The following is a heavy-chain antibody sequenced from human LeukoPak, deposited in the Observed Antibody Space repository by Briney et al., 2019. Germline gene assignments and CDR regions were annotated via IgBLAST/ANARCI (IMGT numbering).Heavy chain of an antibody. Sequence: SETLSLTCTVSGGSINSYYWYWIRQPPGKGLEWIGYIYYSGSTYYNPSLKSRVTISVDTSKNQFSLKLSSVTAADTAVYYCARGWERRYSNTWGQGTLVTVSS. D-gene: IGHD4-11*01. V-gene: IGHV4-59*08. CDR1: GGSINSYY. CDR3: ARGWERRYSNT. CDR2: IYYSGST. J-gene: IGHJ4*02.